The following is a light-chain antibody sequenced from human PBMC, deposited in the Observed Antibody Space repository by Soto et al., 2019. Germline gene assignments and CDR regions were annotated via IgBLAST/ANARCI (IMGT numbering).Light chain of an antibody. V-gene: IGLV2-8*01. Sequence: QSVLTQPPSASGSPGQSVTISCTGTSSDVGKYDYVSWFQHHPGKAPKLIIYEVSKRPSGVPDRFSGSKSGSTASLTVSGLQAEDEADYYCSSYAGGDTPVLFGGGTKVTVL. CDR2: EVS. J-gene: IGLJ3*02. CDR3: SSYAGGDTPVL. CDR1: SSDVGKYDY.